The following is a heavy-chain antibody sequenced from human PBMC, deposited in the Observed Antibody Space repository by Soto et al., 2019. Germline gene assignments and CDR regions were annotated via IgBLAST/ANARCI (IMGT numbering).Heavy chain of an antibody. CDR2: IYYSGST. CDR1: GGSINSGGYY. D-gene: IGHD1-26*01. V-gene: IGHV4-31*03. J-gene: IGHJ4*02. CDR3: ARAELVGATDY. Sequence: SETLSLTCTVSGGSINSGGYYWSWIRQHPGKGLEWIGYIYYSGSTYHNPSLKSRVTISVDTSKNQFSLKLSSVTAADTAVYYCARAELVGATDYWGQGTLVTVSS.